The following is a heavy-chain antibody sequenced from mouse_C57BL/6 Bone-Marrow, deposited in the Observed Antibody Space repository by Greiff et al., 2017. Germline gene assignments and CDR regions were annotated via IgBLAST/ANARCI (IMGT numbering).Heavy chain of an antibody. CDR1: GYTFTDYN. D-gene: IGHD2-3*01. J-gene: IGHJ3*01. Sequence: EVMLLESGPELVKPGASVKIPCKASGYTFTDYNMDWVKQSHGKSLEWIGDINPNNGGTIYNQKFKGKATLTVDKSYSTAYMELRSLTSEDTEVYDCARSGCYDGYSGFAYWGQGTLVTVSA. V-gene: IGHV1-18*01. CDR2: INPNNGGT. CDR3: ARSGCYDGYSGFAY.